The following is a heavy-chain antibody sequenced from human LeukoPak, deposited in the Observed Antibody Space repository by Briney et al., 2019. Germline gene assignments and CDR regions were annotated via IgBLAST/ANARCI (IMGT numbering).Heavy chain of an antibody. CDR2: INWNGGST. CDR3: ASIGYCSSTSCYTRWFDP. J-gene: IGHJ5*02. D-gene: IGHD2-2*02. V-gene: IGHV3-20*04. Sequence: GGSLRLSCAASGFTFDDYGMSWVRQAPGKGLEWVSGINWNGGSTGYADSVKGRFTISRDNSKNTLYLQMNSLRAEDTAVYYCASIGYCSSTSCYTRWFDPWGQGTLVTVSS. CDR1: GFTFDDYG.